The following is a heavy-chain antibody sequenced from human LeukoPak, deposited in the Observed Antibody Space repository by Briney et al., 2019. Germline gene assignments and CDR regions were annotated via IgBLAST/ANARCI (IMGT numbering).Heavy chain of an antibody. Sequence: GASVKVSCKASGGTFSSYAISWVRQAPGQGLEWMGWINTNTGNPTYAQGFTGRFVFSLDTSVSTAYLQISSLKAEDTAVYYCAMDGAWAGGNPFDAFDIWGQGTMVTVSS. CDR1: GGTFSSYA. J-gene: IGHJ3*02. CDR2: INTNTGNP. CDR3: AMDGAWAGGNPFDAFDI. V-gene: IGHV7-4-1*02. D-gene: IGHD4-23*01.